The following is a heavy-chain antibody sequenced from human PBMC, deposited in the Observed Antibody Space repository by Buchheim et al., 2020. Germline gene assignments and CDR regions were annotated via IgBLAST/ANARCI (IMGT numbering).Heavy chain of an antibody. D-gene: IGHD1-26*01. CDR3: ARDVKWELPPDYYYYYGMDV. J-gene: IGHJ6*02. V-gene: IGHV3-11*06. CDR2: ISSSSSYT. CDR1: GFTFSDYY. Sequence: QVQLVESGGGLVKPGGSLRLSCAASGFTFSDYYMSWIRQAPGKGLEWVSYISSSSSYTNYADSVKGRFTISRDHAKNSLYLQMNSLRAEDTAVYYCARDVKWELPPDYYYYYGMDVWGQGTT.